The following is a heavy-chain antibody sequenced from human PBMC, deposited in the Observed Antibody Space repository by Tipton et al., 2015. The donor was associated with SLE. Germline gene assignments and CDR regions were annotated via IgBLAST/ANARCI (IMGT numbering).Heavy chain of an antibody. D-gene: IGHD6-19*01. CDR3: ARGGQQWLDRAFDY. CDR1: GFTFSNYE. Sequence: SLRLSCAASGFTFSNYEMSWVRQAPGKGLEWVSDISSSGSTIYYADSVKGRFTISRDNAKNSLYLQMNSLRDEDTAVYYCARGGQQWLDRAFDYWGQGTLVTVSS. CDR2: ISSSGSTI. J-gene: IGHJ4*02. V-gene: IGHV3-48*03.